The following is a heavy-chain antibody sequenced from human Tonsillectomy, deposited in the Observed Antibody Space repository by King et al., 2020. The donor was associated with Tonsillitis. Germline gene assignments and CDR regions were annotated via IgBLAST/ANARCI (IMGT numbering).Heavy chain of an antibody. CDR1: GFTFSSYW. Sequence: VQLVESGGGLVQPGGSLRLSCAASGFTFSSYWMSWVRQAPGKGLEWVANIKQDGSEKYYVDSVKGRFTISRDNAKNSLYLQMNSLRAEDTAVYYCARDSQNYDFWSGYWLDAFDIWGQGTMDTVSS. CDR2: IKQDGSEK. CDR3: ARDSQNYDFWSGYWLDAFDI. J-gene: IGHJ3*02. D-gene: IGHD3-3*01. V-gene: IGHV3-7*01.